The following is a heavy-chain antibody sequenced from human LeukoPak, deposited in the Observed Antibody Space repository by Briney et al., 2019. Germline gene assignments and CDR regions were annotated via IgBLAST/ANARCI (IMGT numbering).Heavy chain of an antibody. D-gene: IGHD5-12*01. Sequence: GGSLRLSCEASGFTFSSYGMHWVRQAPGKGLEWVAVISYDGSNKYYADSVKGRFSISRDNSKNTLYLQMNSLRAEDTAVYYCARDSGYEMGYYYGMDVWGQGTTVTVSS. V-gene: IGHV3-30*03. CDR1: GFTFSSYG. J-gene: IGHJ6*02. CDR3: ARDSGYEMGYYYGMDV. CDR2: ISYDGSNK.